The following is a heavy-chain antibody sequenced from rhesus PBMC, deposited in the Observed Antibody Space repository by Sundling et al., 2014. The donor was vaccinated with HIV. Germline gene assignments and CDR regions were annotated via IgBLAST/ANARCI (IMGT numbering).Heavy chain of an antibody. CDR1: GFIFSTYG. J-gene: IGHJ6*01. CDR2: ISTGGDVT. D-gene: IGHD4-17*01. V-gene: IGHV3S42*01. CDR3: SRGDYYGHSTSYYGLHS. Sequence: EVQLVESGGGLVQPGGSLRLSCAASGFIFSTYGIYWVRQAPGKGLEWISAISTGGDVTDYADSVKGRFTSSRDNSKNTVSLQMNSLRAEDTAVYYCSRGDYYGHSTSYYGLHSWGQGVVVTVSS.